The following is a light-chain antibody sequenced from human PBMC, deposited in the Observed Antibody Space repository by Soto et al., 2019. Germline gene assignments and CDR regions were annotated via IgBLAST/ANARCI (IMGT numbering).Light chain of an antibody. Sequence: QSLRTQPGSVSGSPGQSITISCTGTISDVGAYNFVSWYQHHPDKAPKLMISEVSNRPSGVSDRFSGSKSGNTASLTISGLQAEDEADYYCASLTTTSFVFGTGTKVTVL. CDR1: ISDVGAYNF. J-gene: IGLJ1*01. V-gene: IGLV2-14*01. CDR2: EVS. CDR3: ASLTTTSFV.